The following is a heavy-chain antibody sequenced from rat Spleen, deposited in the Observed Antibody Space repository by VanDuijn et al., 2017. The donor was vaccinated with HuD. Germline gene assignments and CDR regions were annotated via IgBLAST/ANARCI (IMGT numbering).Heavy chain of an antibody. D-gene: IGHD1-11*01. V-gene: IGHV5-31*01. CDR2: ISPTGGST. J-gene: IGHJ2*01. CDR1: GFTFNNYW. Sequence: EVQLVESGGGLVQPGRSLKLSCVASGFTFNNYWMTWIRPAPGKGLEWVASISPTGGSTYYRDSVKGRFTISRDDAKSTLYLQMNSLRSEDTATYYCTREGRSHYFDYWGQGVMVTVSS. CDR3: TREGRSHYFDY.